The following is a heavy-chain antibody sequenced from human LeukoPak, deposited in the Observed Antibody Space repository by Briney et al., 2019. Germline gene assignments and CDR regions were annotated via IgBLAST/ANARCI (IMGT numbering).Heavy chain of an antibody. Sequence: GGSLRLSCAASGFTFDDYAMHWVRQAPGKGLEWVSGISWNSGSIGYADSVKGRFTISRDNSKNTLYLQMNSLRAEDTAVYYCAKGLSGGYDLNWGQGTLVTVSS. CDR1: GFTFDDYA. D-gene: IGHD5-12*01. CDR2: ISWNSGSI. CDR3: AKGLSGGYDLN. V-gene: IGHV3-9*01. J-gene: IGHJ4*02.